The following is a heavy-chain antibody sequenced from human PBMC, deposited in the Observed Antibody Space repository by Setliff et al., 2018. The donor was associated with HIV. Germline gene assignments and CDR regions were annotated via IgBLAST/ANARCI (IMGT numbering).Heavy chain of an antibody. Sequence: PSETLSLTCTVSGASIDRFFWSWIRQPPGKGLEWIGNVFFSRVATYNPSLKSRVTVSIQTSRSQFSLTLRPVTAADTATYYCARDLASSYFDFWGQGALVTVSS. CDR3: ARDLASSYFDF. CDR2: VFFSRVA. D-gene: IGHD3-16*01. V-gene: IGHV4-59*01. CDR1: GASIDRFF. J-gene: IGHJ4*02.